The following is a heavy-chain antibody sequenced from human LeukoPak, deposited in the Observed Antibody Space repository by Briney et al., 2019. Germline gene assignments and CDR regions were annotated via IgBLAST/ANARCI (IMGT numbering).Heavy chain of an antibody. J-gene: IGHJ4*02. Sequence: SETLSLTCTVSGGSISSSDYYWSWIRQPPGKGLEWIGYIYYSGSTYYNPSLKSRVTISVDTSKNQFSLKLSSVTAADTAVYYCARDDHSGYFDYWGQGTLVTVSS. CDR3: ARDDHSGYFDY. D-gene: IGHD3-10*01. CDR1: GGSISSSDYY. CDR2: IYYSGST. V-gene: IGHV4-30-4*08.